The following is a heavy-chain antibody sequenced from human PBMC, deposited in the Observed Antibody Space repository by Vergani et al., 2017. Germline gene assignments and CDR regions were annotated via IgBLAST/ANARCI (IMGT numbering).Heavy chain of an antibody. Sequence: QVQLVQSGAEVKKPGASVKVSCKASGYTFTGYYMHWVRQAPGQGLEWMGWINPNSGGTNYAQKFQGRVTMTRDTSISTAYMELSSLRSEDTAVYYWARGLKYSSSWDSYNWFEPWGQGTLVTVSS. CDR2: INPNSGGT. V-gene: IGHV1-2*02. CDR3: ARGLKYSSSWDSYNWFEP. D-gene: IGHD6-13*01. CDR1: GYTFTGYY. J-gene: IGHJ5*02.